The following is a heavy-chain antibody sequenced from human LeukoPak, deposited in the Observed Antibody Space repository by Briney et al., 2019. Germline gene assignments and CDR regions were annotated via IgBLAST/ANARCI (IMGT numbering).Heavy chain of an antibody. J-gene: IGHJ5*01. V-gene: IGHV3-9*01. Sequence: PGRSLRLSCAASGFNFGDYAIHWVRQAPGKGLEWVASISWNSVDIAYADSVKGRFTISRDNSKKSLYLQMNSLRTEDTALYYCVKETGFCTGNSCFNWFDSWGQGTLVTVSS. D-gene: IGHD2-15*01. CDR1: GFNFGDYA. CDR2: ISWNSVDI. CDR3: VKETGFCTGNSCFNWFDS.